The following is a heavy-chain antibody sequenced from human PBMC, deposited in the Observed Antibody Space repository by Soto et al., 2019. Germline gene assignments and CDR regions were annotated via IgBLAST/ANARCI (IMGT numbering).Heavy chain of an antibody. D-gene: IGHD4-17*01. Sequence: QVQLVQSGAEVKKPGASVKVSCKASGYTFTSYAMHWVRQAPGQRLEWMGWINAGNGNTKYSQKFQGRVTITRDTSARTAYMELSSLRSEDTAVYYCATALTVTTISYFDYWGQGTLVTVSS. CDR1: GYTFTSYA. J-gene: IGHJ4*02. CDR3: ATALTVTTISYFDY. V-gene: IGHV1-3*01. CDR2: INAGNGNT.